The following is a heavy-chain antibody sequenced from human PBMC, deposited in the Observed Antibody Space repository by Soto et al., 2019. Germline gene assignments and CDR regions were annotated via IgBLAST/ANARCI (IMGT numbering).Heavy chain of an antibody. D-gene: IGHD3-16*01. Sequence: PGVSLRLSFAASGFTFSSDWMSWVRQAPGKGLEWVANIKQDGSEKYYVDSVKGRFTISRDNAKNSLYLQMNSLRAEDTAVYYCARDTFMEGSSSLLYYYYGMDVWGQGTTVTVSS. J-gene: IGHJ6*02. CDR1: GFTFSSDW. CDR3: ARDTFMEGSSSLLYYYYGMDV. V-gene: IGHV3-7*01. CDR2: IKQDGSEK.